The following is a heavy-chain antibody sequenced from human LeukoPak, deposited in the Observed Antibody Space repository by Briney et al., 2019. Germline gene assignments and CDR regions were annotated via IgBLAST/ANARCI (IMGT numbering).Heavy chain of an antibody. D-gene: IGHD6-13*01. Sequence: PGVSLRLSCAASEFTFRSYGMHWVRQAPGKGLEWVAVISYDGSNKYYADSVKGRFTIPRDNSKNTLYLQMNSLRAEDTAVYYCSKSIYSSSWYNIDYWGQGTLVTVST. CDR2: ISYDGSNK. CDR3: SKSIYSSSWYNIDY. CDR1: EFTFRSYG. J-gene: IGHJ4*02. V-gene: IGHV3-30*18.